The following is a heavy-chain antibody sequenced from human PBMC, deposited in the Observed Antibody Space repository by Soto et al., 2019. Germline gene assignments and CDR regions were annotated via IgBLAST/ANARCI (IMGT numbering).Heavy chain of an antibody. V-gene: IGHV4-34*01. CDR1: GGSFSGYY. Sequence: SETLSLTCAVYGGSFSGYYWSWIRQPPGKGLEWIGEINHSGSTNYNPSLKSRVTISVDTSKNQFSLKLSSETAADTAVYYCARVHSGRGAFDIWGQGTMVTVSS. D-gene: IGHD1-26*01. CDR2: INHSGST. J-gene: IGHJ3*02. CDR3: ARVHSGRGAFDI.